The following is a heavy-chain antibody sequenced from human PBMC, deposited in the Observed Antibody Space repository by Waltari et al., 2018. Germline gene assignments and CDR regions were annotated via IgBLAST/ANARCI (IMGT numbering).Heavy chain of an antibody. CDR3: ARDGRGRWLSQNTRFDY. Sequence: QVQLVQSGAEVKKPGASVQVSCQASGYTFTSYYMHWVRQAPGQGLEWMGIINPSGGSTSYAQKFQGRVTMTRDTSTSTVYMELSSLRSEDTAVYYCARDGRGRWLSQNTRFDYWGQGTLVTVSS. V-gene: IGHV1-46*03. CDR2: INPSGGST. D-gene: IGHD1-26*01. CDR1: GYTFTSYY. J-gene: IGHJ4*02.